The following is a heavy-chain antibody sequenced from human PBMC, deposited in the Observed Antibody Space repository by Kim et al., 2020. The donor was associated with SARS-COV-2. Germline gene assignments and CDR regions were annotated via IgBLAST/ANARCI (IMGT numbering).Heavy chain of an antibody. Sequence: SVKGRFTISRDNAKNSLYLQMNSLRDEDTAVYYCARDHPVAIRTYYFDYWGQGTLVTVSS. CDR3: ARDHPVAIRTYYFDY. J-gene: IGHJ4*02. D-gene: IGHD5-12*01. V-gene: IGHV3-48*02.